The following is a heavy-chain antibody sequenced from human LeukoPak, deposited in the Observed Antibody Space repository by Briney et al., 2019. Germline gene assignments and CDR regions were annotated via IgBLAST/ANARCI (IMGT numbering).Heavy chain of an antibody. V-gene: IGHV1-46*01. Sequence: ASVKVSCKASGYTFSNYYIHCLRQAPGHGLEWMGMINPTGGSTEYAQTFQGRVTLTRDTSTSTVSMELSSLRSEDTAVYFCARVVGRANYGGNYYFDYWGQGTPVTVSS. CDR1: GYTFSNYY. CDR3: ARVVGRANYGGNYYFDY. D-gene: IGHD4-17*01. CDR2: INPTGGST. J-gene: IGHJ4*02.